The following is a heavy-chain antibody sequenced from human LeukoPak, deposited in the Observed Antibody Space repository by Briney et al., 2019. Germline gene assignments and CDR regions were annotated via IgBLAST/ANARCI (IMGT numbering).Heavy chain of an antibody. Sequence: GGSLRLSCAASGFTFSRYWMHWVRHAPGKGLVWVSRINSDGSSTSYADSVKGRFTISRDNAKNTLYLQMNSLRAEDTAVYYCARERGQLLFLEYWGQGTLVTVSS. V-gene: IGHV3-74*01. CDR1: GFTFSRYW. CDR3: ARERGQLLFLEY. D-gene: IGHD3-3*01. J-gene: IGHJ4*02. CDR2: INSDGSST.